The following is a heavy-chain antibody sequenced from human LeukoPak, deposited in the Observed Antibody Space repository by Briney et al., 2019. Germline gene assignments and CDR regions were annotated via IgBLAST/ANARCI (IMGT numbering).Heavy chain of an antibody. Sequence: SGTLSLTCAVSGGSISSSNWWSWVRQPPGKGLEWIGEIYHSGSTNYNPSLKSRVTISVDKSKNQFSLKLSSVTAADTAVYYCARDPYYYDSSGYLDYWGQGTLVTVSS. D-gene: IGHD3-22*01. J-gene: IGHJ4*02. V-gene: IGHV4-4*02. CDR2: IYHSGST. CDR1: GGSISSSNW. CDR3: ARDPYYYDSSGYLDY.